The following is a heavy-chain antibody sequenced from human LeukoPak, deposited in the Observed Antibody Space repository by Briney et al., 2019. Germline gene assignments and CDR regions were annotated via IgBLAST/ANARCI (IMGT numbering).Heavy chain of an antibody. V-gene: IGHV3-21*01. CDR2: ISSSSSYI. D-gene: IGHD5-12*01. J-gene: IGHJ3*01. CDR1: GFTFSSYS. CDR3: ARGSSGYDRDAFDL. Sequence: PGGSLRLSCAASGFTFSSYSMNWVRQAPGKGLEWVSSISSSSSYIYYADSVKGRFTISRDNAKNSLYLQMNSLRAEDTAVYYCARGSSGYDRDAFDLWGQGTMVTVSS.